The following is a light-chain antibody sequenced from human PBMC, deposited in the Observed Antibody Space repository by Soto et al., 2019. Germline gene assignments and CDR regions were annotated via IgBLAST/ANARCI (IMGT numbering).Light chain of an antibody. CDR3: QQYTTYWT. Sequence: DIQMTQSPSTLSASLGDRVTITCRASQGISRWLAWYQQRPGKAPKLLIYDASTLHSGVSSRFSGSGSGTEFTLTISSLQPNDSATYYCQQYTTYWTFGQGTKGDIK. V-gene: IGKV1-5*01. CDR1: QGISRW. J-gene: IGKJ1*01. CDR2: DAS.